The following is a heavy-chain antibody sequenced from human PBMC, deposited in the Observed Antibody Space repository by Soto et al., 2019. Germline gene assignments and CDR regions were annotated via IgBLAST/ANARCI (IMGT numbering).Heavy chain of an antibody. Sequence: QVQLQESGPGLVKPSETLSLTCTVSGGSISNYYWSWIRQPPGKGLEWIGFMSYRGTTNYNPSLKSRVTISVDTSKNQCSLKLSSVTAADTAVYYCASRDSSSWSIDYWGQGTLVTVSS. CDR3: ASRDSSSWSIDY. CDR1: GGSISNYY. V-gene: IGHV4-59*08. CDR2: MSYRGTT. D-gene: IGHD6-13*01. J-gene: IGHJ4*02.